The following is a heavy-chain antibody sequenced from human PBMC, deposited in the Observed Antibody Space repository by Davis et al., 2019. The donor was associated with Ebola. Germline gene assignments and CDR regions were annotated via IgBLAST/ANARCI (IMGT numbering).Heavy chain of an antibody. Sequence: AASVKVSCKASGFILTNYAIHWVRQAPGQRLEWMGWVHGGNGNTKYAQGFTGRFVFSLDTSVSTAYLQISSLKAEDTAVYYCARDSDYYDSSGIYYYYYYGMDVWGQGTTVTVSS. J-gene: IGHJ6*02. V-gene: IGHV7-4-1*02. D-gene: IGHD3-22*01. CDR3: ARDSDYYDSSGIYYYYYYGMDV. CDR2: VHGGNGNT. CDR1: GFILTNYA.